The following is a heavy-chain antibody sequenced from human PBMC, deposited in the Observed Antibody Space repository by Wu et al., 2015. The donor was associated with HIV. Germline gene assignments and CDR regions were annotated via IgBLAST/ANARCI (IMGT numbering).Heavy chain of an antibody. Sequence: QVQLVQSGAEVKKPGASVKVSCKASGYTFTGYYMHWVRQAPGQGLEWMGWINPNSGGTDYAQKFQDRVTMTRDTSISTAYMELSRLRSDDTAVYYCASYCSSTSCYNSEYFQHWGQGTLVTVSS. CDR2: INPNSGGT. V-gene: IGHV1-2*02. CDR1: GYTFTGYY. CDR3: ASYCSSTSCYNSEYFQH. D-gene: IGHD2-2*02. J-gene: IGHJ1*01.